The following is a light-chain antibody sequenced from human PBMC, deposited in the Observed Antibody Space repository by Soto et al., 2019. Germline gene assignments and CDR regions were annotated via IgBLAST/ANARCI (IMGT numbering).Light chain of an antibody. J-gene: IGKJ1*01. CDR3: MQGSHWPTT. CDR2: KIS. CDR1: QGLVHSDGNTY. Sequence: DVVMTQSPLSLPVTLVQPATSSCRSSQGLVHSDGNTYLSWFQQRPGQSPRRLIYKISNRDSGVPDRFSGSGSGTDFTLKISRVEAEDIGVYYCMQGSHWPTTFGQGTKVDIK. V-gene: IGKV2-30*02.